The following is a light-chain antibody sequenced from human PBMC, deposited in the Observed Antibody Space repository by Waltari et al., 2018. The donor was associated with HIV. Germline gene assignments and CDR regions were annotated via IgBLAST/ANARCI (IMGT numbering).Light chain of an antibody. Sequence: SYVLTQPPSVSVAPGQTARFTCGGNNIGSKSVHWYQQKPGQAPLLVLFYDSDRPSGIPERFSGANSGNTATLTISRVEAGDEADYYCQVWDSSSDVVFGGGTKLTVL. V-gene: IGLV3-21*02. CDR3: QVWDSSSDVV. CDR1: NIGSKS. CDR2: YDS. J-gene: IGLJ2*01.